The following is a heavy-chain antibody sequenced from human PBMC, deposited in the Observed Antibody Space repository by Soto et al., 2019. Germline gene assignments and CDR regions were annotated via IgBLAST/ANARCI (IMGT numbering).Heavy chain of an antibody. CDR3: ARVMVYAPMVDY. CDR2: IYYSGST. D-gene: IGHD2-8*01. J-gene: IGHJ4*02. CDR1: GGSISSGDYY. Sequence: QVQLQESGPGLVKPSQTLSLTCTVSGGSISSGDYYWSWIRQPPGKGLEWIGYIYYSGSTYYNPSLKRRVTIPVDTSKNQFSLKLSSVTAADTAVYYCARVMVYAPMVDYWGQGTLVTVSS. V-gene: IGHV4-30-4*01.